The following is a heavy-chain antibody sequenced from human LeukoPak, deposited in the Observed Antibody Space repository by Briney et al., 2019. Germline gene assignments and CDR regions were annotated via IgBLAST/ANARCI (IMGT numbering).Heavy chain of an antibody. J-gene: IGHJ4*01. V-gene: IGHV3-23*01. D-gene: IGHD3-10*01. CDR3: AKDRYDSGSGAFDY. CDR1: RFTFSTYA. CDR2: ISSRGDAR. Sequence: PGGSLRLSCAVSRFTFSTYAMSWVRQAPGKGPEWVSGISSRGDARYYAESVKGRFTISRDNSKNTLYLEMNSLRAEDTAIYYCAKDRYDSGSGAFDYWGHGTLVTVSS.